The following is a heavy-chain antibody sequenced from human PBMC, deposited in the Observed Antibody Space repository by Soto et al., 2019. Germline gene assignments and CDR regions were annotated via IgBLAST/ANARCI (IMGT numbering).Heavy chain of an antibody. Sequence: QVQLVQSGAEVKKPGASVKVSCKPSGYTFTNQAINWERQSPGQGLEWMGWINPYNANANYAQKLQGRVTMTTDTPTRTAYMDLGSMTSDDTAAYYCAMDRVAGIWGDAFDIWGQGTLVTVSS. D-gene: IGHD3-16*01. V-gene: IGHV1-18*01. CDR1: GYTFTNQA. J-gene: IGHJ3*02. CDR3: AMDRVAGIWGDAFDI. CDR2: INPYNANA.